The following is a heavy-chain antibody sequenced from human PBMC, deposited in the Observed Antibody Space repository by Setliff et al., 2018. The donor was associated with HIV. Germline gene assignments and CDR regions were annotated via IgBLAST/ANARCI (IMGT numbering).Heavy chain of an antibody. Sequence: GASVKVSCKASGYTFTGYYMHWVRQAPGQGLEWMGRINPNSGDTNYAQKIQGRVTMTRDTSISTAYMELSRLRSDDTVVYFCAREFTVTPGAFDIWGQGTMVTVSS. CDR1: GYTFTGYY. J-gene: IGHJ3*02. CDR3: AREFTVTPGAFDI. CDR2: INPNSGDT. V-gene: IGHV1-2*05. D-gene: IGHD4-17*01.